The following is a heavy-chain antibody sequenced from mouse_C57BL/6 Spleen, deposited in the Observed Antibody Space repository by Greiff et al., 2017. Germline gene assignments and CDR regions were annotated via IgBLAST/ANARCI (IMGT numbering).Heavy chain of an antibody. V-gene: IGHV5-17*01. CDR3: ATNYYGSSYWFAY. CDR1: GFTFSDYG. CDR2: ISSGSSTI. Sequence: DVMLVESGGGLVKPGGSLKLSCAASGFTFSDYGMHWVRQAPEKGLEWVAYISSGSSTIYYADTVKGRFTISRDNAKNTLFLQLTSLRSEDTAMYYCATNYYGSSYWFAYWGQGTLVTVSA. J-gene: IGHJ3*01. D-gene: IGHD1-1*01.